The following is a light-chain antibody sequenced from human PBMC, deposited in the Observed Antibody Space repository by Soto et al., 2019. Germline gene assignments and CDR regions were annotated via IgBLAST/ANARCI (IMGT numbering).Light chain of an antibody. J-gene: IGKJ1*01. V-gene: IGKV3-15*01. Sequence: EIVMTQSPATLSVSPGERATLSCRASQSVSSNLAWYQQKPGQAPRLLIYGASTRATGIPARFSGSGSGTARTLTINSLQSEDFAVYYCHQYNNWPTWTFGQGTKVEIK. CDR1: QSVSSN. CDR3: HQYNNWPTWT. CDR2: GAS.